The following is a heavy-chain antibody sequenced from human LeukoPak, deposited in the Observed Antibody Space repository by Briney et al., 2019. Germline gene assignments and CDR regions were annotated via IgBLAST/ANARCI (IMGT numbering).Heavy chain of an antibody. J-gene: IGHJ4*02. D-gene: IGHD6-13*01. Sequence: SETLSLTCTVSGGSISSYYWSWLRQPPGKGLEWIGYIYYSGSTNYNPSLKSRVTISVDTSKNQFSLKLSSVTAADTAVYYCAREREGQQLATYYFDYWGQGTLVTVSS. V-gene: IGHV4-59*01. CDR3: AREREGQQLATYYFDY. CDR1: GGSISSYY. CDR2: IYYSGST.